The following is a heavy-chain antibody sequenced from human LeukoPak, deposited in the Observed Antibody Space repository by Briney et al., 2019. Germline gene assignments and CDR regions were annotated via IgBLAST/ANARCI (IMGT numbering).Heavy chain of an antibody. CDR3: ARKDGDF. CDR2: IYYSGST. Sequence: SETLSLTCTVSGGSISSSSYYWGWIRQPPGKGLEWIGSIYYSGSTYYNPSLKSRVTISVDTSKNQFSLRLTSVIAADTAVYYCARKDGDFWGQGTLVTVSS. J-gene: IGHJ4*02. V-gene: IGHV4-39*07. CDR1: GGSISSSSYY.